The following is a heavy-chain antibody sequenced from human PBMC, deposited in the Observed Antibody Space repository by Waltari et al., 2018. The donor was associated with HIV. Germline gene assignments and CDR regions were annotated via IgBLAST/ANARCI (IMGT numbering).Heavy chain of an antibody. V-gene: IGHV5-10-1*01. CDR3: TRLHNTCHDGSSLPCNTDRPV. D-gene: IGHD1-1*01. J-gene: IGHJ6*01. CDR2: IDPTDSYT. CDR1: GYSFTNFW. Sequence: EVQLVQSGAEVKKPGESLRISCQGSGYSFTNFWINWVRQLPGRGLLWLGRIDPTDSYTNYSPSFPGHFKISVDRSLKTADLQWVRLRPPATATYYRTRLHNTCHDGSSLPCNTDRPVWGQGTMFT.